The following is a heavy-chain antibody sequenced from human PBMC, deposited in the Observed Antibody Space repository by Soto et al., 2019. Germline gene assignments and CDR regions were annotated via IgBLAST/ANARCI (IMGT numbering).Heavy chain of an antibody. CDR2: IKSKTDGGTT. V-gene: IGHV3-15*07. J-gene: IGHJ6*02. Sequence: EVQLVESGGGLVKPGGSLRLSCAASGFTFSNAWMNWVRQAPGKGLEWVGRIKSKTDGGTTDYAAPVKGRFTVSRDDSKNTLYLQMNSLKTEDTAVYYCTTARSRLAVAGTFPPSTYYYYLMDVWGQGTTVTVSS. CDR1: GFTFSNAW. D-gene: IGHD6-19*01. CDR3: TTARSRLAVAGTFPPSTYYYYLMDV.